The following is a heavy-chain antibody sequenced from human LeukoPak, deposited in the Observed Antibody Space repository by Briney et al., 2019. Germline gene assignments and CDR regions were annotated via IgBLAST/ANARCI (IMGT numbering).Heavy chain of an antibody. CDR1: GGSISSYY. Sequence: PSETLSLTCTVSGGSISSYYWSWIRQPPGKGLEWIGYIYYSGSTNYNPSLKSRVTISVDTSKNQFSLKLSSVTAADTAVYYCARAACCNWVRGAIIPDAFDIWGQGTMVTVSS. V-gene: IGHV4-59*01. D-gene: IGHD3-10*01. CDR2: IYYSGST. CDR3: ARAACCNWVRGAIIPDAFDI. J-gene: IGHJ3*02.